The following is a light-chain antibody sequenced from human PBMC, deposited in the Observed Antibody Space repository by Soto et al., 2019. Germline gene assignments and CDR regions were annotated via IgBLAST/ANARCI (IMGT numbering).Light chain of an antibody. CDR1: SSNIGAAYD. J-gene: IGLJ3*02. CDR3: QSYDSSLSGWV. Sequence: QAVVTQPPSVSGAPGQTVTISCTRSSSNIGAAYDVHWYQHLPGTAPKLLIYGNNNRPSGVPDRFSGSKSGTSASLAITGLQAEDEADYYCQSYDSSLSGWVFGGGTKLTVL. V-gene: IGLV1-40*01. CDR2: GNN.